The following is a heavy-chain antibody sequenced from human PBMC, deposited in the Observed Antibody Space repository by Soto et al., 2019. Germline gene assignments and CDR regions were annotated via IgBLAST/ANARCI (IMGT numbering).Heavy chain of an antibody. CDR3: AKGLYSGSYFDY. CDR1: GFTFSSYA. CDR2: ISGSGGST. Sequence: LRLSCAASGFTFSSYAMTWVRQAPGKGLEWVSAISGSGGSTYYADSVKGQFTISRDNSKNTLYLQMNSLRAEDTAVYYCAKGLYSGSYFDYWGQGTLVNVSS. V-gene: IGHV3-23*01. D-gene: IGHD1-26*01. J-gene: IGHJ4*02.